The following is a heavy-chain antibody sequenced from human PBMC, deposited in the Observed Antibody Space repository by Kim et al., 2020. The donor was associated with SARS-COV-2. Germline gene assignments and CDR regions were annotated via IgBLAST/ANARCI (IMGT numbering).Heavy chain of an antibody. V-gene: IGHV3-30*01. Sequence: VKCRFTISRDNSKNTLYLQMNSLRAEDTAVYYCARDPLLWFGELLGAFDIWGQGTMVTVSS. J-gene: IGHJ3*02. CDR3: ARDPLLWFGELLGAFDI. D-gene: IGHD3-10*01.